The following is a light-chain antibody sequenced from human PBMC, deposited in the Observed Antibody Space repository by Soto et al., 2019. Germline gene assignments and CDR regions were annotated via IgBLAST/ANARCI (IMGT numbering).Light chain of an antibody. CDR2: AES. CDR1: QGINNY. V-gene: IGKV1-16*01. CDR3: LQHNSYPWT. J-gene: IGKJ1*01. Sequence: DIQMTQSPSSLSASVGDRVTLTCRASQGINNYLAWFQQQPGKAPKSLIFAESSLQSGVPSRFSGFGSGTEFTLTISSLQPEDFATYYCLQHNSYPWTFGQGTQVDIK.